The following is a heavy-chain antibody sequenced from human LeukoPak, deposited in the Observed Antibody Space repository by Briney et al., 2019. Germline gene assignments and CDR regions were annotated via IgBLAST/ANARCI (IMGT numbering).Heavy chain of an antibody. Sequence: SETLSLTCTVSGGSFNSHYWNWIRQPPGKGLEWIGYIYYSGSTNYNPSLKSRVTISVDTSKNQFSLKLSSVTAADTAVYYCARGAYYYDSSIGYWGQGTLVTVSS. CDR1: GGSFNSHY. CDR2: IYYSGST. V-gene: IGHV4-59*11. D-gene: IGHD3-22*01. J-gene: IGHJ4*02. CDR3: ARGAYYYDSSIGY.